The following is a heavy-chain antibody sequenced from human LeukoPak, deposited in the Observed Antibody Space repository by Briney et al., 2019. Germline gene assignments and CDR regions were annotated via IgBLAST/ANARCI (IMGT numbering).Heavy chain of an antibody. CDR1: RGSLSSSSFS. Sequence: SETMSLTSTVSRGSLSSSSFSWGWIRHPPGRGLEWIGSIYYSRNNYYNPSLKSRVTISVDTSKNQFSLKLSSVTAADTAVYYCARSYSNCFDPWGQGTLVTVSS. V-gene: IGHV4-39*07. D-gene: IGHD1-26*01. CDR3: ARSYSNCFDP. CDR2: IYYSRNN. J-gene: IGHJ5*02.